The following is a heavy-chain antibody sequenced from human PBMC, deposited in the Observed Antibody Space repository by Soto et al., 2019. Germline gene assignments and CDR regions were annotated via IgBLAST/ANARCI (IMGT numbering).Heavy chain of an antibody. CDR1: GGTFSSYA. V-gene: IGHV1-69*01. Sequence: QVRLVQSGAEVKKPGSSVKVSCKAPGGTFSSYAISWVRQAPGHGLEWMGGIIPIFGTGNYAQKFRGRVTITLDEFTSRGFRVLRILRSEVTAVYYCARSLGGRTSLDICYCVYYGIEVLGEGTTVTVSS. CDR2: IIPIFGTG. CDR3: ARSLGGRTSLDICYCVYYGIEV. D-gene: IGHD2-2*01. J-gene: IGHJ6*04.